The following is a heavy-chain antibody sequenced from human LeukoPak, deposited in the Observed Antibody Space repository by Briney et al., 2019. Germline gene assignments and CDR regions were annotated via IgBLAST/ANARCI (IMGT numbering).Heavy chain of an antibody. Sequence: KASETLSLTCAASGYSISSGYYWGWIRQPPGKGLEWIGSIYHSGSTYYNPSLKSRVTIPVDTSKNQFSLKLSSVTAADTAVYYCAIWDYDFWSGYYTVDYWGQGTLVTVSS. D-gene: IGHD3-3*01. CDR1: GYSISSGYY. V-gene: IGHV4-38-2*01. CDR3: AIWDYDFWSGYYTVDY. CDR2: IYHSGST. J-gene: IGHJ4*02.